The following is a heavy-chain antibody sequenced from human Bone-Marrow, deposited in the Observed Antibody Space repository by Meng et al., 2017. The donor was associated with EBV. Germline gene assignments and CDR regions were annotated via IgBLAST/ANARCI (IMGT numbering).Heavy chain of an antibody. J-gene: IGHJ4*02. V-gene: IGHV1-69*01. CDR1: GGTLNNFA. CDR2: IIPVLGAT. D-gene: IGHD2-21*01. Sequence: VQVVQAGAGVKKPGSSVRVHCKASGGTLNNFAINWVRQAPGEGLEWMGGIIPVLGATNYADNFQGRMKIIADESTNTAYMELSKLTPADTALYYCARDNGDTMTNPYFDYWGQGTLVTVSS. CDR3: ARDNGDTMTNPYFDY.